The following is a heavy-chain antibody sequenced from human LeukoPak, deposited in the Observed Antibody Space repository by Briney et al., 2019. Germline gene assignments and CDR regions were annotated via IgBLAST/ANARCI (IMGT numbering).Heavy chain of an antibody. CDR1: GFTFSSIW. J-gene: IGHJ6*02. D-gene: IGHD3-16*01. V-gene: IGHV3-7*02. CDR2: IKHDGSET. Sequence: EGSLRLSCAASGFTFSSIWMSWVRQAPGKGLEWVANIKHDGSETNYVDSVKGRFSISRDNAKNSLHLQMNSLRVEDTAVYYCAKNGGPHGMDVWGLGTTVTVSS. CDR3: AKNGGPHGMDV.